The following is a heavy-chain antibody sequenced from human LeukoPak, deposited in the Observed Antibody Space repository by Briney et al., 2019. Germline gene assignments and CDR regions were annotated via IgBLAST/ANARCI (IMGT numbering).Heavy chain of an antibody. CDR2: IYYSGST. Sequence: TLSLTCTVSGGSISSGGYYWSWIRQHPGKGLEWIGYIYYSGSTYYNPSLKSRVTISVDTSENRFSLKLSSVTATDTAVYYCARDCSGGSCYGAFDIWGQGTMVTVSS. D-gene: IGHD2-15*01. CDR1: GGSISSGGYY. CDR3: ARDCSGGSCYGAFDI. J-gene: IGHJ3*02. V-gene: IGHV4-30-4*08.